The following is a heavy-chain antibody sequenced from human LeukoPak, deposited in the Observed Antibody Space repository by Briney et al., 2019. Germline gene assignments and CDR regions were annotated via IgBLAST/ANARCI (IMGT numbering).Heavy chain of an antibody. CDR3: ARRSRDATVPIYYYYGMDV. V-gene: IGHV4-39*01. CDR2: IYYSGST. J-gene: IGHJ6*02. CDR1: GGSISSSSYY. D-gene: IGHD4-17*01. Sequence: SETLSLTCTVSGGSISSSSYYWGWIRQPPGKGLEWIGSIYYSGSTYYNPSLKSRVTISVDTSKNQFSLKLSSVTAADTAVYYCARRSRDATVPIYYYYGMDVWGQGTTVTVSS.